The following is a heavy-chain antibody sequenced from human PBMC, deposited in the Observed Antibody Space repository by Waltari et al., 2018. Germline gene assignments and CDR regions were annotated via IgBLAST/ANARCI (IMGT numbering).Heavy chain of an antibody. D-gene: IGHD6-19*01. CDR3: ATAGTDLDAFDI. J-gene: IGHJ3*02. CDR2: ISSSSSYI. Sequence: EVQLVESGGGLVKPGGSLRLSCAASGFTFSRYSMNCVRQAPGKGLEWVSSISSSSSYIYYADSVKGRFTISRDNAKNSLYLQMNSLRAEDTAVYYCATAGTDLDAFDIWGQGTMVTVSS. CDR1: GFTFSRYS. V-gene: IGHV3-21*01.